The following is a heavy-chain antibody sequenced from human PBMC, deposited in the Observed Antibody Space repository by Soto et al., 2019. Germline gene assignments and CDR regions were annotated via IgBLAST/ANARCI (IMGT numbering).Heavy chain of an antibody. CDR2: IYPGDSDT. CDR1: GYRFASYW. V-gene: IGHV5-51*01. Sequence: GESRKISCKGSGYRFASYWVAWVCQMPGKGLERMGIIYPGDSDTRYSPSFQGLVTMSVDKSTSTAYLQLNSLRAADTAVYYCARQGSSGYYYYGMDVWGQGTTVTVSS. CDR3: ARQGSSGYYYYGMDV. J-gene: IGHJ6*02. D-gene: IGHD3-3*01.